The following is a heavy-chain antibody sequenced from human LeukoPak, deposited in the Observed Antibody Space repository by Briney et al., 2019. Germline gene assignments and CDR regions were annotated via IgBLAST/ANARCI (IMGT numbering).Heavy chain of an antibody. CDR2: ISAYNGNT. CDR1: GYTFTSYG. Sequence: ASVKVSCKASGYTFTSYGISWVRQAPGQGLEGMGWISAYNGNTNYAQKLQGRVTMTTDTSPSTAYMQLRSLRSADTAVYYCAIDMYYDFWSGYYTGGMWGQGTLVTVSS. J-gene: IGHJ4*02. D-gene: IGHD3-3*01. CDR3: AIDMYYDFWSGYYTGGM. V-gene: IGHV1-18*01.